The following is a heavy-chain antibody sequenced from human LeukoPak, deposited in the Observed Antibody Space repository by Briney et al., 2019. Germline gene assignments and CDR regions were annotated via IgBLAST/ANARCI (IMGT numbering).Heavy chain of an antibody. CDR1: GCSISSGGYY. J-gene: IGHJ6*02. CDR2: IYYSGST. V-gene: IGHV4-31*03. Sequence: SETLSLTCTVSGCSISSGGYYWSWIRQHPGKGLEWIGYIYYSGSTYYNPSLKSRVTISVDTSKNQFSLKLSSVTAADTAVYYCARAFAPVTIFGVVTSYYYGMDVWGQGTTVTVSS. D-gene: IGHD3-3*01. CDR3: ARAFAPVTIFGVVTSYYYGMDV.